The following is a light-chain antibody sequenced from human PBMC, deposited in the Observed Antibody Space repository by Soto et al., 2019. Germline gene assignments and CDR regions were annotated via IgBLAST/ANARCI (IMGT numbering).Light chain of an antibody. CDR1: SSNIGAGYP. CDR3: SSFTSRFTFV. Sequence: QSVLTQPPSVSGAPGQRVTISCTGSSSNIGAGYPVHWYQQLPGTAPKLMISEVTNRPSGVSDRFSGSKSGNTASLTISGLQAEDEADYYCSSFTSRFTFVFGTGTKVTVL. V-gene: IGLV1-40*01. CDR2: EVT. J-gene: IGLJ1*01.